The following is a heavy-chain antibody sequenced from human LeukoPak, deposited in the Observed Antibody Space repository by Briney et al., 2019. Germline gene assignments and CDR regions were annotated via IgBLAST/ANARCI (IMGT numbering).Heavy chain of an antibody. CDR3: ARGYFGDYVLDT. CDR2: INPNSGGT. D-gene: IGHD4-17*01. J-gene: IGHJ5*02. Sequence: ASVKVSCKAYGYRFRDHYIHWVRQAPGQGLEYLGWINPNSGGTNYAQKFQGRVTLTRDTSIDTAYIHLGSLTSDDTAVYFCARGYFGDYVLDTWGQGTLVTVSS. CDR1: GYRFRDHY. V-gene: IGHV1-2*02.